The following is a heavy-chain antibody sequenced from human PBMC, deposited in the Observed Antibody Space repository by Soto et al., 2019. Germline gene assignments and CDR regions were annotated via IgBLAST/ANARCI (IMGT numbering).Heavy chain of an antibody. J-gene: IGHJ3*02. CDR1: GYTFTSYY. D-gene: IGHD2-15*01. CDR3: ARVGVVVAAYDAFDI. V-gene: IGHV1-46*03. CDR2: INPSGGST. Sequence: ASVKASCKSSGYTFTSYYMHWVRQAPGQGLEWMGIINPSGGSTSYAQKFQGRVTMTRDTSTSTVYMELSSLRSEDTAVYYCARVGVVVAAYDAFDIWGQGTMVTVSS.